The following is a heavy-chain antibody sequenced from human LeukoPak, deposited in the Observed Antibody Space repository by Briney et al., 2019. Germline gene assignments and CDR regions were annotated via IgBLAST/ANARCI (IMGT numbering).Heavy chain of an antibody. CDR2: INHSGST. CDR1: GGSFSGYY. CDR3: ARVLDSSGYYYGFDP. Sequence: SETLSLTCAVYGGSFSGYYWSWIRQPPGKGLEWIGEINHSGSTKYNPSLKSRVTISVDTSKNQFSLKLSSVTAADTAVYYCARVLDSSGYYYGFDPWGQGTLVTVSS. V-gene: IGHV4-34*01. J-gene: IGHJ5*02. D-gene: IGHD3-22*01.